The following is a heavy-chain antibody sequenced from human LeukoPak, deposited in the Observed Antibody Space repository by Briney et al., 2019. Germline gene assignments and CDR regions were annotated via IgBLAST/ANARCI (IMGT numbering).Heavy chain of an antibody. V-gene: IGHV4-39*01. CDR2: IYYSGST. D-gene: IGHD1-14*01. CDR1: GGSIGSSSYY. Sequence: PSETLSLTCTVSGGSIGSSSYYWGWIRQPPGKGLEWIGSIYYSGSTYYNPSLKSRVTISVDTSKNQFSLKLSSVTAADTAVHYCATTHITDERGFDPWGQGTLVTVSS. CDR3: ATTHITDERGFDP. J-gene: IGHJ5*02.